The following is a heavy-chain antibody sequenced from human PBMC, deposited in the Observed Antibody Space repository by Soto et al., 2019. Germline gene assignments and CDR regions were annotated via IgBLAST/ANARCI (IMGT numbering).Heavy chain of an antibody. Sequence: GGSLRLSCAASGLTFSTYEMTWVRQAPGKGLEWVSVIRPSGDNTYYADSVKGRFTISRDNSKNTLYLQVNSLRAEDTALYYCVKGGWLDYWGQGTVVTVSS. CDR3: VKGGWLDY. V-gene: IGHV3-23*01. CDR2: IRPSGDNT. CDR1: GLTFSTYE. D-gene: IGHD2-15*01. J-gene: IGHJ4*02.